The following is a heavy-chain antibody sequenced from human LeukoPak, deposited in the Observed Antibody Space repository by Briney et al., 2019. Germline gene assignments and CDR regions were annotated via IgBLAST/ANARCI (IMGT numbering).Heavy chain of an antibody. V-gene: IGHV1-2*02. D-gene: IGHD5-24*01. J-gene: IGHJ4*02. CDR3: ARDQIEMATIDY. CDR2: INPNSGGT. CDR1: GYTFTGYY. Sequence: ASVKVSFKASGYTFTGYYMHWVRQAPGQGLEWMGWINPNSGGTNYAQKFQGRVTMTRDTSISTAYMELSRLRSDDTAVYYCARDQIEMATIDYWGQGTLVTVSS.